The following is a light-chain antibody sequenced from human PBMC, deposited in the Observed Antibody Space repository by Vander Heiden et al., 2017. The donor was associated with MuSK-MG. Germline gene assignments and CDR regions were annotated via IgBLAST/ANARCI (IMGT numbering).Light chain of an antibody. J-gene: IGLJ3*02. Sequence: QSALTQPAFVSGSPGQSFTISCTGTSSDVGGYKHVSWYQQHPGKAPKLMIYEVNFRPSGVSNRFSGSKSGNTASLTISGLQAEDEADYYCSSYTGYSSWLFGSGTKVTVL. CDR1: SSDVGGYKH. V-gene: IGLV2-14*01. CDR3: SSYTGYSSWL. CDR2: EVN.